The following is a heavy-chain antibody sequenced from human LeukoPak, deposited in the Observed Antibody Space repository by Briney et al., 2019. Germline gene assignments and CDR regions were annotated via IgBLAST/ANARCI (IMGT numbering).Heavy chain of an antibody. D-gene: IGHD5/OR15-5a*01. CDR3: VRRYYEYNVYDRHFDF. J-gene: IGHJ4*02. CDR2: ISEDGRIT. V-gene: IGHV3-74*03. CDR1: VFPFNRGW. Sequence: GGSLRLSCAASVFPFNRGWMHWVRQARGKGLVCVSRISEDGRITTYADSVQGRFTISRDNAKSTVFLQMNSLRVEDTAVYFCVRRYYEYNVYDRHFDFWGQGILVTVSS.